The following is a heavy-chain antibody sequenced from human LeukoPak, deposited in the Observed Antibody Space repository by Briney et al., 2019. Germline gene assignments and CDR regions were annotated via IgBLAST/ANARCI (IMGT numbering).Heavy chain of an antibody. Sequence: SETLSLTCAVSGGSISSSNWWSWVRQPPGKGLEWIGEIYHSGSTNYNPSLKSRVTISVDTSKNQFSLKLSSVTAADTAVYYCARDRVGQQLVGRNYYYYYMDVWGKGATVTISS. V-gene: IGHV4-4*02. D-gene: IGHD6-13*01. CDR2: IYHSGST. CDR3: ARDRVGQQLVGRNYYYYYMDV. J-gene: IGHJ6*03. CDR1: GGSISSSNW.